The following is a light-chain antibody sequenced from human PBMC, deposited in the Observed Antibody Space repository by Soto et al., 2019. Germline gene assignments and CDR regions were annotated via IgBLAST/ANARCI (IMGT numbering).Light chain of an antibody. V-gene: IGKV1-33*01. CDR1: QNITNN. CDR3: QQYYGLPPLT. Sequence: IQMTQSPSSLSASIGDRVTITCQASQNITNNLSWYQQKPGKAPNLLIYHASKLAKGVTSRFSGSGSGTDFSFIITSLQREDLATYYCQQYYGLPPLTFGQGTRLE. CDR2: HAS. J-gene: IGKJ5*01.